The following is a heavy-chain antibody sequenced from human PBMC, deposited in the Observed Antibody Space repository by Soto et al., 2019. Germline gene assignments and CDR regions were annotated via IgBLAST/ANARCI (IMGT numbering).Heavy chain of an antibody. J-gene: IGHJ6*02. CDR1: VFTVSSNY. CDR3: ARDPSPYYYGSGSYYPSYYYYGMDV. V-gene: IGHV3-53*01. D-gene: IGHD3-10*01. CDR2: IYSGGST. Sequence: PGGSLRLSCAASVFTVSSNYMSWVRQAPGKGLEWVSVIYSGGSTYYADSVKGRFTISRDNSKNTLYLQMNSLRAEDTAVYYCARDPSPYYYGSGSYYPSYYYYGMDVWGQGTTVTVSS.